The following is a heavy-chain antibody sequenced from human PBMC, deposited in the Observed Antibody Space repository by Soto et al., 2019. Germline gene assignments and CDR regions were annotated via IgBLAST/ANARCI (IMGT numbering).Heavy chain of an antibody. CDR1: GFTFSSYS. Sequence: TGGSLRLSCAASGFTFSSYSMNWVRQAPGKGLEWVSSISSSSSYIYYADSVEGRFTISRDNAKNSLYLQMNSLRAEDTAVYYCARDGMGATPPRFDYWGQGTLVTVSS. J-gene: IGHJ4*02. D-gene: IGHD1-26*01. CDR3: ARDGMGATPPRFDY. CDR2: ISSSSSYI. V-gene: IGHV3-21*01.